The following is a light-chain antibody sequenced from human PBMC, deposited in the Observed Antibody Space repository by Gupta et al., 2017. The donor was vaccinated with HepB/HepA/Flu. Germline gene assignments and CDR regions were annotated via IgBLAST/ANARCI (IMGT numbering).Light chain of an antibody. CDR1: SSSVGDYNY. J-gene: IGLJ2*01. Sequence: QSALTHPAPVSGAPGQSITISCTGTSSSVGDYNYDSWYQQYPGKAPKLLIYHVSNRPSGVSDRCSGSKSGNTASLTISGLQADDEAAYYCNSFKTTTTLVVFGGGTKVTVL. CDR3: NSFKTTTTLVV. V-gene: IGLV2-14*03. CDR2: HVS.